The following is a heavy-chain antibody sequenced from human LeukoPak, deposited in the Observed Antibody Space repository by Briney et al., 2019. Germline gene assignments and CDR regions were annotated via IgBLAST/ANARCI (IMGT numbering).Heavy chain of an antibody. CDR2: IHNSGAT. D-gene: IGHD3-10*01. Sequence: SETLSLTCAVSGGPFSGYFWSWIRQSSGKGLEWIGEIHNSGATNYNPSLNSRVTISEDTSKNQFYLNLSSVTTADTAVYYCARRYYYNLGSFPFDFWGQGTLVTVSS. CDR1: GGPFSGYF. CDR3: ARRYYYNLGSFPFDF. V-gene: IGHV4-34*01. J-gene: IGHJ4*02.